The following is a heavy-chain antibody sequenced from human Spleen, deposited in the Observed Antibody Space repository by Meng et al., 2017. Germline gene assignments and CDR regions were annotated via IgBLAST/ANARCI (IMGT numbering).Heavy chain of an antibody. Sequence: KVSCKGSGYSFTSYWIGWVRQMPGKGLEWMGIIYPSDSDTRYSPSFQGQVIMSADTSISTAYLQWSSLKASDTAIYYCARQLSSGYGFDIWGQGTMVTVSS. J-gene: IGHJ3*02. V-gene: IGHV5-51*01. CDR1: GYSFTSYW. CDR2: IYPSDSDT. CDR3: ARQLSSGYGFDI. D-gene: IGHD6-13*01.